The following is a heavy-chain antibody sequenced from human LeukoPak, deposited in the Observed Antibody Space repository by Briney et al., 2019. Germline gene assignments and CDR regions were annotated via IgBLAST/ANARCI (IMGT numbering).Heavy chain of an antibody. D-gene: IGHD6-19*01. CDR2: ISGSGGST. CDR3: AKDRSSGWDYNWFDP. CDR1: GFTVSSNY. Sequence: GGSLRLSCAASGFTVSSNYMSWVRQAPGKGLEWVSAISGSGGSTYYADSVKGRFTISRDNSKNTLYLQMNSLRAEDTAVYYCAKDRSSGWDYNWFDPWGQGTLVTVSS. V-gene: IGHV3-23*01. J-gene: IGHJ5*02.